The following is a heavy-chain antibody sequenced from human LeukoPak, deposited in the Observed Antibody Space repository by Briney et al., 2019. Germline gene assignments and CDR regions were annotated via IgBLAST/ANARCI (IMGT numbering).Heavy chain of an antibody. J-gene: IGHJ4*02. V-gene: IGHV1-2*02. D-gene: IGHD2-15*01. CDR3: ARPYCSGGSCHDYFDY. Sequence: ASVKVSCKASGYTFTSYDINWVRQATGQGLEWMGWINPHTGGTNYAQKFQGRVTMTRDTSISTAYMELSGLTSDDTAVYYCARPYCSGGSCHDYFDYWGQGTLVTVSS. CDR2: INPHTGGT. CDR1: GYTFTSYD.